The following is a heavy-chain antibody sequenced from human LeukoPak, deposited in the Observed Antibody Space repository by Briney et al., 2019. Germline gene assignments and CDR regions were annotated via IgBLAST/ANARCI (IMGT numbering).Heavy chain of an antibody. CDR3: AKIVSLYYYYMDV. Sequence: GGSLRLSCEASGFTFSSYAMTWVRQAPGKGLEWVSAISGSGGSTYYADSVKGRFTMSRDNSKNTLYLQMNSLRAEDTAVYYCAKIVSLYYYYMDVWGKGTTVTVSS. J-gene: IGHJ6*03. CDR2: ISGSGGST. V-gene: IGHV3-23*01. CDR1: GFTFSSYA. D-gene: IGHD1-26*01.